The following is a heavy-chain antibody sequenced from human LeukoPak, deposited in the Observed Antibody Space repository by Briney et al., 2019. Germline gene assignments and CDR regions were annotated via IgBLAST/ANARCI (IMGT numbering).Heavy chain of an antibody. CDR2: ISYDGSNK. CDR3: ATPPGVGTAMGENY. Sequence: GGSRRLSCAASGFTFSSYGMHWVRQAPGKGLEWVAVISYDGSNKYYADSVKGRFTISRDNSKNTLYRQMNSRRAEDTAVYYCATPPGVGTAMGENYWGQGTLVTVSS. CDR1: GFTFSSYG. J-gene: IGHJ4*02. D-gene: IGHD5-18*01. V-gene: IGHV3-30*03.